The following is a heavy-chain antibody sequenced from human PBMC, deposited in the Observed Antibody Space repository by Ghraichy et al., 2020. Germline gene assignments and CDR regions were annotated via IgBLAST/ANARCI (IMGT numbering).Heavy chain of an antibody. CDR1: GGTFSSYA. CDR2: VIPILGIA. Sequence: SVKVSCKASGGTFSSYAISWVRQAPGQGLEWMGRVIPILGIANYAQKFQGRVTITADKSTSTAYMELSSLRSEDTAVYYCARVIGSYYEPYYFDYWGQGTLVTVSS. J-gene: IGHJ4*02. CDR3: ARVIGSYYEPYYFDY. V-gene: IGHV1-69*04. D-gene: IGHD1-26*01.